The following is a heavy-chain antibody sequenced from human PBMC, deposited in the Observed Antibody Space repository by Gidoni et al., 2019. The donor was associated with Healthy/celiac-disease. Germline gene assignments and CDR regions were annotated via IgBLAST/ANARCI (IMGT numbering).Heavy chain of an antibody. V-gene: IGHV1-2*02. CDR2: INPNSGGT. J-gene: IGHJ3*02. D-gene: IGHD4-17*01. CDR1: GYTFTGYY. CDR3: AREVWFETTEGAFDI. Sequence: QVQLVQSGAEVKKPGASVKVSCKASGYTFTGYYMHWVRQAPGQGLEWMGWINPNSGGTNYAQKFQGRVTMTRDTSISTAYMELSRLRSDDTAVYYCAREVWFETTEGAFDIWGQGTMVTVSS.